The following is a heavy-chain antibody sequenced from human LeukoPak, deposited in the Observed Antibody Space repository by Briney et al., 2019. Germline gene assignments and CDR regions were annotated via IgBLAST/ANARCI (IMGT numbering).Heavy chain of an antibody. CDR3: ARLGEGAVGHP. J-gene: IGHJ5*02. CDR1: GFTFSSYV. V-gene: IGHV3-30*04. D-gene: IGHD6-13*01. CDR2: ISYDGSNE. Sequence: PGGSLRLSCAASGFTFSSYVMHWVRQAPGKGLEWVAIISYDGSNEYYADSVKGRFTISRDNSKNTLYLQMNSLRAADTAVYYCARLGEGAVGHPWGQGTLVTVSS.